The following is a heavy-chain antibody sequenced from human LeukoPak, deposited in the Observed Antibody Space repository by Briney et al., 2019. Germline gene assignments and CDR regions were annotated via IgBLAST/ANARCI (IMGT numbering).Heavy chain of an antibody. CDR2: IYYSGST. D-gene: IGHD6-19*01. J-gene: IGHJ4*02. CDR3: ARGAVAYYYFDN. CDR1: GGSFSDYY. Sequence: PSETLSLTCAVYGGSFSDYYWSWIRQPPGKGLEWIGYIYYSGSTNYNPSLKSRVTISVDTSKNQFSLKLSSVTAADTAVYYCARGAVAYYYFDNWGQETLVTVSS. V-gene: IGHV4-59*01.